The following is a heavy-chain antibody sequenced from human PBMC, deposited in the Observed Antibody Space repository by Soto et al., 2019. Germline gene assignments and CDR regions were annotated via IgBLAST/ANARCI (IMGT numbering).Heavy chain of an antibody. CDR1: EFVFSSYG. CDR3: ARRGQQVNY. V-gene: IGHV3-48*01. J-gene: IGHJ4*02. CDR2: ISSSSSTI. Sequence: GGSLRHSCADSEFVFSSYGMNWVRQAPGKGLEWISYISSSSSTIYYADSVKGRFTISRDNAKSSLYLQMNSLRAEDTAVYFCARRGQQVNYWGQGTLVTVSS. D-gene: IGHD6-13*01.